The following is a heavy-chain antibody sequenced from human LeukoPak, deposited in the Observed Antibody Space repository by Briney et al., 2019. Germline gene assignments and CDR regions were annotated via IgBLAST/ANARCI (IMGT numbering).Heavy chain of an antibody. CDR2: ISYDGSNK. D-gene: IGHD2-21*01. CDR3: AKDTWQFAPDYYYYMDV. Sequence: GRSLRLSCAASGFTFSSYAMHWVRQAPGKGLEWVAVISYDGSNKYYADSVKGRFTISRDNSKNTLYLQMNSLRAEDTALYHCAKDTWQFAPDYYYYMDVWGKGTTVTVSS. J-gene: IGHJ6*03. CDR1: GFTFSSYA. V-gene: IGHV3-30*18.